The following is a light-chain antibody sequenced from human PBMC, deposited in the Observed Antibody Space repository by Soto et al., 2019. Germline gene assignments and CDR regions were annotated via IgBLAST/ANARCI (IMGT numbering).Light chain of an antibody. CDR1: QSVSSY. CDR2: DSS. J-gene: IGKJ5*01. Sequence: ETVLTQSPATLSLSPGERATLSCRASQSVSSYLAWYQQKPGQGPRLLIYDSSKRATGITARFSGSGSGTDFNLTISSLEPEDFALYYCQQRSDWTTFGPGTRLEIK. V-gene: IGKV3-11*01. CDR3: QQRSDWTT.